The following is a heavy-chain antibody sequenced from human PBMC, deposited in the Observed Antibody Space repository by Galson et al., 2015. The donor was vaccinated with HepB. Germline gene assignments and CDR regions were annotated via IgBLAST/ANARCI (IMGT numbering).Heavy chain of an antibody. CDR2: ISSSSNTI. J-gene: IGHJ4*02. V-gene: IGHV3-48*01. Sequence: SLRLSCAASGFTFSSYSMNWVRQAPGKGLEWVSYISSSSNTIYYADSVKGQFTISRDNAKNSLYLQMNSLRAEDTAVYYCARFGETNFDYWGQGTLVTVSS. CDR1: GFTFSSYS. CDR3: ARFGETNFDY. D-gene: IGHD3-10*01.